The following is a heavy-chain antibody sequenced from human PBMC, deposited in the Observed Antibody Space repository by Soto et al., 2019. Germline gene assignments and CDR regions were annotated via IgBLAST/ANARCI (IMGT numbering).Heavy chain of an antibody. D-gene: IGHD1-26*01. CDR2: INHSGSA. Sequence: SETLSLTCDVYGGSFSDYIWTWIRQTPGKRLQRIGQINHSGSANYNPSLKSRVTISVHTSSSQFSLELSSVTAADTAVYYCARGLISGSHYSGGWYYFDSWGQGTQVTVSS. J-gene: IGHJ4*02. V-gene: IGHV4-34*01. CDR1: GGSFSDYI. CDR3: ARGLISGSHYSGGWYYFDS.